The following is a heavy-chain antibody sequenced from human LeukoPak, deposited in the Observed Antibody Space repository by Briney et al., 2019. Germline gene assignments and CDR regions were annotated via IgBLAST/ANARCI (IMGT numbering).Heavy chain of an antibody. CDR3: AXRGYCSGGSCYSTREPIDY. CDR1: GGSISSSSYY. Sequence: PSETLSLTCTVSGGSISSSSYYWGWIRQPPGKGLEWIGSIYYSGSTYYNPSLKSRVTISVDTSKNQFSLKLSSVTAADTAVYYCAXRGYCSGGSCYSTREPIDYXGQGTLVTV. J-gene: IGHJ4*02. V-gene: IGHV4-39*01. D-gene: IGHD2-15*01. CDR2: IYYSGST.